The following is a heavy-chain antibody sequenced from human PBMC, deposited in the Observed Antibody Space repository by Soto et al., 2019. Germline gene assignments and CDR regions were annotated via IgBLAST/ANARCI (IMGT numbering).Heavy chain of an antibody. D-gene: IGHD1-26*01. CDR2: INSDGSST. Sequence: GSLRLSCSDSGFTFSSYWMHWVRQAPGKGLVWVSRINSDGSSTSYADSVKGRFTISRDNAKNTLYLQMNSLRAEDTAVYYCARGQLGWELLRRFDPWGQGTLVTVSS. CDR3: ARGQLGWELLRRFDP. J-gene: IGHJ5*02. V-gene: IGHV3-74*01. CDR1: GFTFSSYW.